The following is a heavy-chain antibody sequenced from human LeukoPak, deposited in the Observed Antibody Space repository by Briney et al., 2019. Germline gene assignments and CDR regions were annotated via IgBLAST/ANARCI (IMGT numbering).Heavy chain of an antibody. CDR2: IYPGDSDT. CDR1: GYSFTSYW. J-gene: IGHJ6*03. V-gene: IGHV5-51*01. D-gene: IGHD6-6*01. Sequence: GESLKISCKGSGYSFTSYWIGWVRQMPGKGLEWMGIIYPGDSDTRYSPSFQGQVTISADKSISTAYLQWSSLKASDTAMCYCARQMGYSSSSRGYYYYYMDVWGKGTTVTVSS. CDR3: ARQMGYSSSSRGYYYYYMDV.